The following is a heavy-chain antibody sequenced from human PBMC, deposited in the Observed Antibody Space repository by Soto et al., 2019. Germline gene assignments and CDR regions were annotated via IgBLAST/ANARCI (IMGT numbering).Heavy chain of an antibody. CDR3: TREDYDSSGYPRGFDY. J-gene: IGHJ4*02. D-gene: IGHD3-22*01. V-gene: IGHV3-15*07. CDR2: IKSKTDGGTT. Sequence: GGSLRLSCAASGFTFSNAWMNWVRQPPGKGLEWVGRIKSKTDGGTTDYAAPVKGRFTISRDDSKNTLYLQMNSLKTADTAVYYCTREDYDSSGYPRGFDYWGQGTLVTVSS. CDR1: GFTFSNAW.